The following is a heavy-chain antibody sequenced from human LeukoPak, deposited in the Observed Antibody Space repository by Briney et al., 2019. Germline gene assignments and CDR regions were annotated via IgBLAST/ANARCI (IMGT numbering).Heavy chain of an antibody. CDR3: ATGLGTVTFFDY. D-gene: IGHD4-17*01. V-gene: IGHV3-48*01. CDR1: GFTFSSYN. Sequence: GGSLRLSCAASGFTFSSYNINWVRQAPGKGLEWVSYISSSDTTIYYADSVKGRFTISRDNAKNSLYLQMNSLRAEDTAVYYCATGLGTVTFFDYWGQGTLVTVSS. CDR2: ISSSDTTI. J-gene: IGHJ4*02.